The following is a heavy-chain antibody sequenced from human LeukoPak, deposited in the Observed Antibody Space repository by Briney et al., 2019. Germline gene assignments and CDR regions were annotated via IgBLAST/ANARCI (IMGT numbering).Heavy chain of an antibody. CDR2: ISGSGGGT. J-gene: IGHJ4*02. Sequence: GGSLRLSCAASGFTFSSYAMSWVRQAPGKGLEWVSVISGSGGGTSYADSVKGRFTISRDNSMNTLYLQMNSLRAEDTAVYYCAKDDRIQTRRYSYNYWGQGTLVTVSS. CDR3: AKDDRIQTRRYSYNY. D-gene: IGHD5-18*01. V-gene: IGHV3-23*01. CDR1: GFTFSSYA.